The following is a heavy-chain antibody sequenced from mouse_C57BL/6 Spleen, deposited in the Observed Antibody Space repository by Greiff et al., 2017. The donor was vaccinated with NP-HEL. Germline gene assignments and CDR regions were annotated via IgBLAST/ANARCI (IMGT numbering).Heavy chain of an antibody. CDR1: GYTFTSYW. V-gene: IGHV1-61*01. CDR2: IYPSDSET. J-gene: IGHJ4*01. Sequence: VQLQQPGAELVRPGSSVKLSCKASGYTFTSYWMDWVKQRPGQGLEWIGNIYPSDSETHYNQKFKDKATLTVDKSSSTAYMQLSSLTSEDSAVYYCARDGYSGDAMDYWGQGTSVTVSS. CDR3: ARDGYSGDAMDY. D-gene: IGHD2-3*01.